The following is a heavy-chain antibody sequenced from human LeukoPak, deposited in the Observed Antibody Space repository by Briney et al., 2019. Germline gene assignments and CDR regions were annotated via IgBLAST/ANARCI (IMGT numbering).Heavy chain of an antibody. J-gene: IGHJ4*02. D-gene: IGHD1-1*01. CDR1: GFNFNSHW. CDR3: ARDLSWNQIDY. V-gene: IGHV3-74*01. CDR2: IDVGGSIT. Sequence: GGSLRLSCAASGFNFNSHWMHWVRQGPGKGLVWVSRIDVGGSITNYADSVKGRFTISRDNAKNTLYLQMNSLRAEDTAVYYCARDLSWNQIDYWGQGSLVSVSS.